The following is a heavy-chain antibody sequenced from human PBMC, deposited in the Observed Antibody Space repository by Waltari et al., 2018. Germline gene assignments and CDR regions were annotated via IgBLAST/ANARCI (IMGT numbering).Heavy chain of an antibody. CDR2: VYCTGAA. CDR1: AGSVRGHY. Sequence: QMKLLESGPGLVKPSETLSLTCTVSAGSVRGHYWSWIRQPAGNGLEWIGRVYCTGAATYNPSLGRRATSSVDTTKKQVSLMLTSVTAADTAMYFCAESDSGSWQYFFNSWGPGALVTVSS. D-gene: IGHD6-19*01. CDR3: AESDSGSWQYFFNS. J-gene: IGHJ4*02. V-gene: IGHV4-4*07.